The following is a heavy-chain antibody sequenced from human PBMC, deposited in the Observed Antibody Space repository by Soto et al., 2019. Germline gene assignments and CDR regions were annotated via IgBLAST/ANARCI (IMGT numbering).Heavy chain of an antibody. CDR1: GFTFSNYW. V-gene: IGHV3-7*05. J-gene: IGHJ4*02. CDR2: IKEDGSEK. CDR3: ARYPRGYCSGGTCSE. Sequence: EVQLVESGGDLVQPGGSLRLSCAASGFTFSNYWMSWVRQAPGKGLEWVANIKEDGSEKYYVDSGKGRFTISRDNAKNSLYLQMNSLRAEDTAVYYCARYPRGYCSGGTCSEWGQGTLVTVSS. D-gene: IGHD2-15*01.